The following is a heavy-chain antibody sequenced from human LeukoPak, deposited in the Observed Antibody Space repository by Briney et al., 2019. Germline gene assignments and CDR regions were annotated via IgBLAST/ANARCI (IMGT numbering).Heavy chain of an antibody. V-gene: IGHV1-8*01. J-gene: IGHJ4*02. D-gene: IGHD7-27*01. CDR3: ARAPRSWGFGY. CDR1: GYTFTSYD. CDR2: MNPNSGAT. Sequence: ASVKVSCKASGYTFTSYDFNWLRQATGQGPEWMGWMNPNSGATGYAQKFQGRVTMTRSASINTAYMELSSLTSEDTAVYYCARAPRSWGFGYWGQGTLVTVSS.